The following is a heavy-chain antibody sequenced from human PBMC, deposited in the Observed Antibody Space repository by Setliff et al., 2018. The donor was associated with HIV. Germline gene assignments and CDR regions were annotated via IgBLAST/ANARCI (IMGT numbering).Heavy chain of an antibody. Sequence: SETLSLTCTVSGGSISSHSYYWSWLRQPAGKGLEWIGRIYSNGNTDYNSSLKSRVTISEDTSKNQFSLKVNSVTAADTAMYFCARESPDGLDYWGQGTLVTVSS. CDR1: GGSISSHSYY. J-gene: IGHJ4*02. V-gene: IGHV4-61*02. CDR2: IYSNGNT. D-gene: IGHD2-8*01. CDR3: ARESPDGLDY.